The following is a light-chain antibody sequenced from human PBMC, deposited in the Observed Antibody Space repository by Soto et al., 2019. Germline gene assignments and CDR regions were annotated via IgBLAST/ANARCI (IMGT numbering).Light chain of an antibody. CDR3: QQYNNWPPVT. Sequence: EIVMTQSPATLSVSPGERATLSCRASQSVSSNLAWYQQKPGQAPRLLIYGASTSATGIPARFSGSGSGTEFTLTNSSLQSEDFAVYYCQQYNNWPPVTFGPGTKVDIK. CDR1: QSVSSN. J-gene: IGKJ3*01. V-gene: IGKV3-15*01. CDR2: GAS.